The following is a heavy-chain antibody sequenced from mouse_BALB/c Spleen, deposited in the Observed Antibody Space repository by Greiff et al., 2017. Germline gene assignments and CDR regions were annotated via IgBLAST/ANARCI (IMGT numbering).Heavy chain of an antibody. CDR1: GFTFSSYT. Sequence: DVKLVESGGGLVKPGGSLKLSCAASGFTFSSYTMSWVRQTPEKRLEWVAYISNGGGSTYYPDTVKGRFTISRDNAKNTLYLQMSSLKSEDTAMYYCARHLGVYFDYWGQGTTLTVSS. V-gene: IGHV5-12-2*01. CDR3: ARHLGVYFDY. CDR2: ISNGGGST. D-gene: IGHD4-1*01. J-gene: IGHJ2*01.